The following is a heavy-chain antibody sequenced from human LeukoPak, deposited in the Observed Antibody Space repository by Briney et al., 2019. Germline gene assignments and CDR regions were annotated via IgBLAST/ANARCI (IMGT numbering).Heavy chain of an antibody. CDR3: ARGTWNFDL. CDR1: GFSFNSYW. V-gene: IGHV3-7*04. CDR2: IKQDGSGK. Sequence: GGSLRLSCAASGFSFNSYWMSWVRQAPGKGLEWVANIKQDGSGKYYVDSVKGRSTISRDNAKSSLYLQMNSLRVEDTALYYCARGTWNFDLWGRGTLLSVSS. J-gene: IGHJ2*01.